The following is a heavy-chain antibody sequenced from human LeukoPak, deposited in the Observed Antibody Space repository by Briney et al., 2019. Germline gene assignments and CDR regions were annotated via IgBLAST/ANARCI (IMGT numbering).Heavy chain of an antibody. CDR3: ARVRSTSLYYYYYYMDV. D-gene: IGHD2-2*01. V-gene: IGHV3-30*04. CDR1: GFTFSSYA. Sequence: GGSLRLSCAASGFTFSSYAMHWVRQAPGKGLEWVAVISYDGSNKYHADSVKGRFTISRDNSKNTLYLQMNSLRAEDTAVYYCARVRSTSLYYYYYYMDVWGKGTTVTVSS. CDR2: ISYDGSNK. J-gene: IGHJ6*03.